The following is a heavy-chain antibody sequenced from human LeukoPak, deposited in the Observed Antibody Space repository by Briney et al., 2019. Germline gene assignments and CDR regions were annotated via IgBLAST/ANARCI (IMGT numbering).Heavy chain of an antibody. CDR2: ISYDGSNK. J-gene: IGHJ4*02. CDR1: GFTFSSYA. Sequence: GGSLRLSCAASGFTFSSYAMHWVRQAPGKGLEWVAVISYDGSNKYYADSVKGRFTISRDNSKNTLYLQMNSLRAEDTAVYYCARDPYYYDSTPQSNADDYWGQGTLVTVSS. V-gene: IGHV3-30*04. D-gene: IGHD3-22*01. CDR3: ARDPYYYDSTPQSNADDY.